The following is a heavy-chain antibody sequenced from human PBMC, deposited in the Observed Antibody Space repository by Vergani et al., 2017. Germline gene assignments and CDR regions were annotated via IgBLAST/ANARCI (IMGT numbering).Heavy chain of an antibody. D-gene: IGHD3-22*01. J-gene: IGHJ6*02. CDR3: ARDWRWGSYESSAPGGMDV. CDR1: GGSISSSNW. Sequence: QVQLQESGPGLVKPPGTLSLTCAVSGGSISSSNWWSWVRQPPGKGLEWIGEIYHSGSTNYNTSLKSRVTISVDKSKNQFSLKLSSVTAADTAVFYCARDWRWGSYESSAPGGMDVWGQGTTVTVSS. V-gene: IGHV4-4*03. CDR2: IYHSGST.